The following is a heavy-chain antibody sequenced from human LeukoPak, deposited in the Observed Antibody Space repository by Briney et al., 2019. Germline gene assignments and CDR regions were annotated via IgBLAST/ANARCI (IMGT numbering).Heavy chain of an antibody. V-gene: IGHV4-39*07. CDR1: GGSISSGTNY. CDR2: MHYSGTY. D-gene: IGHD6-19*01. CDR3: ARVGSGWSFDF. J-gene: IGHJ4*02. Sequence: PWETLSLTCTVSGGSISSGTNYWGWLRQPPGKGLEWIGCMHYSGTYYYNPSLKRRVTITVDPDKNQLSLKLTSVTAADRAVHYCARVGSGWSFDFLGLGILVTVSS.